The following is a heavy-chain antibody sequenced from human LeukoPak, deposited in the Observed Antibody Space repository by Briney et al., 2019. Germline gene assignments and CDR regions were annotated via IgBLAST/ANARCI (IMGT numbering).Heavy chain of an antibody. V-gene: IGHV3-15*01. CDR3: TYYGSGAIRF. Sequence: PGGSLRLSCAASGFTFSNAYMSWVRQAPGKGQEWVGRVRSKTDGGTTDYAASAKGRFTISRDDSENSLYLQINSLKTDDTAVYYCTYYGSGAIRFWGQGTLVIVSS. CDR1: GFTFSNAY. D-gene: IGHD3-10*01. J-gene: IGHJ4*02. CDR2: VRSKTDGGTT.